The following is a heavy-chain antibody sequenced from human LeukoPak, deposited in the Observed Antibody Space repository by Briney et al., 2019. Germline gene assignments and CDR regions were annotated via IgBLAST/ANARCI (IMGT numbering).Heavy chain of an antibody. CDR2: IYPGESDT. D-gene: IGHD3-22*01. CDR1: GYSFTSYW. V-gene: IGHV5-51*01. Sequence: GESLKISCKGSGYSFTSYWIGWVRQMPGKGLEWMGIIYPGESDTRYSPSFQGQVTISADKSISTAYLQWSSLKASDTAMYYCARGTGNYYDSSGYFDYWGQGTLVTVSS. CDR3: ARGTGNYYDSSGYFDY. J-gene: IGHJ4*02.